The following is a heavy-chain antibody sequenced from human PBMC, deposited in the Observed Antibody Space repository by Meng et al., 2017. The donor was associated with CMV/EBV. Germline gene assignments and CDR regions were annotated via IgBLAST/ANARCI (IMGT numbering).Heavy chain of an antibody. CDR2: MNPYSGNT. CDR3: ARDLTGSTRGGRFDS. V-gene: IGHV1-8*03. CDR1: GYTFTDYV. Sequence: SVNVSCKASGYTFTDYVVNWVRQAAGQGLEWMGWMNPYSGNTGYAQKFQGRVTVTRNTSISTAYMELSSLRSEDTAVYYCARDLTGSTRGGRFDSWGQGTLVTVSS. D-gene: IGHD1-7*01. J-gene: IGHJ5*01.